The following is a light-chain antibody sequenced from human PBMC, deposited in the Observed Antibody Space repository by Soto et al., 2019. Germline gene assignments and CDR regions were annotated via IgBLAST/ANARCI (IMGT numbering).Light chain of an antibody. J-gene: IGKJ1*01. V-gene: IGKV1-5*03. CDR1: QSISSW. Sequence: DIKVTQSPSTLSASVGDRVTITCRANQSISSWLAWYQQKKGMAPKLLLYKASILESGVPSRFSGSRSGTEFTLNISSLQPEDFATYYCQQYNVYSRALGQGTKVDIK. CDR2: KAS. CDR3: QQYNVYSRA.